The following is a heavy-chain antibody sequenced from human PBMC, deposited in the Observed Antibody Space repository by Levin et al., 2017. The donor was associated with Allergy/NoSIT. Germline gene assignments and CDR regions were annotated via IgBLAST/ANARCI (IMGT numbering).Heavy chain of an antibody. D-gene: IGHD5-12*01. J-gene: IGHJ4*02. CDR2: ISPNSDFI. V-gene: IGHV3-21*01. CDR3: ARLAYSAYERTGRLDL. CDR1: GFTLSSYN. Sequence: GESLKISCTASGFTLSSYNMDWVRQTPGKGLEWVSSISPNSDFIYYAGSLRGRFTISRDNAKNSLYLEMYSLRPEDTAIYYCARLAYSAYERTGRLDLWGQGTLATVSS.